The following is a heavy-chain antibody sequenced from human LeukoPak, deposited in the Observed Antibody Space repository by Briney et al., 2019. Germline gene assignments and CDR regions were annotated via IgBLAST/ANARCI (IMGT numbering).Heavy chain of an antibody. CDR1: GGSISSVDYY. Sequence: PSETLSLTCTVSGGSISSVDYYWSWIRQPPGRGLEWIGYTYYIGSTYYNPSLKSRVTISVDTSKNQFSLKLSSVTAADTAVYYCARDRSYGEANAFDIWGQGTMVTVSS. CDR3: ARDRSYGEANAFDI. V-gene: IGHV4-30-4*01. D-gene: IGHD4-17*01. J-gene: IGHJ3*02. CDR2: TYYIGST.